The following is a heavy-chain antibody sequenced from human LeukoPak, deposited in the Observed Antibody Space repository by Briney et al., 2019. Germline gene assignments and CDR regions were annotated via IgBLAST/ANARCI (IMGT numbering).Heavy chain of an antibody. V-gene: IGHV3-7*01. CDR3: GRGTNHYPGSDY. CDR1: GFTFSSYW. J-gene: IGHJ4*02. D-gene: IGHD1-14*01. Sequence: PGGSLRLACAASGFTFSSYWMNWVRQAPGKGLEWVANIDQAGSEKHFGDSVKGRFTISRGNAKNSVFLEMNSLRAEDTAVYYCGRGTNHYPGSDYWGQGTLVTVSS. CDR2: IDQAGSEK.